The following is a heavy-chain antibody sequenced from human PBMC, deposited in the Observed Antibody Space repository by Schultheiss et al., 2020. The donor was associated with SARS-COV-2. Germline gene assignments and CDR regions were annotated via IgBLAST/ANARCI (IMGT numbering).Heavy chain of an antibody. CDR3: ARSRDSYGLNFDY. Sequence: SETLSLTCTVSGGSISSGGYYWSWIRQHPGKGLEWIGYIYYSGSTNYNPSLKSRVTISVDMSKNQLSLKLSSVTAADTAVYYCARSRDSYGLNFDYWGQGTLVTVSS. CDR1: GGSISSGGYY. D-gene: IGHD5-18*01. J-gene: IGHJ4*02. CDR2: IYYSGST. V-gene: IGHV4-61*08.